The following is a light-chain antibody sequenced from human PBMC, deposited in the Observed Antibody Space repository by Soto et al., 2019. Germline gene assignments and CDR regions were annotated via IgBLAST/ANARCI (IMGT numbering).Light chain of an antibody. CDR3: DSYTNSATRV. Sequence: QSALTQPASVSGSPGQSITISCTGTNSDIGAYNFVSWYQHHPGKAPKLMIYGVSNRPSGVSHRFSGSKSGNTASLTISGLQAEDEADYYCDSYTNSATRVFGGGTKLTVL. CDR1: NSDIGAYNF. J-gene: IGLJ3*02. V-gene: IGLV2-14*01. CDR2: GVS.